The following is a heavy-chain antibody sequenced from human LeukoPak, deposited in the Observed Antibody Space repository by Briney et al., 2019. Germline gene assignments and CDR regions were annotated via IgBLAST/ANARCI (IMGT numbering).Heavy chain of an antibody. CDR1: GYSISSGYY. CDR2: IYHSGST. J-gene: IGHJ3*02. Sequence: SETLSLTCTVSGYSISSGYYWGWIRQPPGKGLEWIGSIYHSGSTYYNPSLKSRVTISVDTSKNQFSLKLSSVTAADTAVYYCARDLRYDFWSGRTLDAFDIWGQGTMVTVSS. D-gene: IGHD3-3*01. V-gene: IGHV4-38-2*02. CDR3: ARDLRYDFWSGRTLDAFDI.